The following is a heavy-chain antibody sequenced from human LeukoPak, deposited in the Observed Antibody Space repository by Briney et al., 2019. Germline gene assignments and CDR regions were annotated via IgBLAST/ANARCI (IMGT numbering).Heavy chain of an antibody. CDR1: GGSISSYY. D-gene: IGHD3-16*02. V-gene: IGHV4-59*08. CDR3: ARLRLIGSPCFDY. Sequence: SETLSLTCTVSGGSISSYYWSWIRQPPGKGLEWIGYIYYSGSTNYNSSLKSRVTISVDTSKNQFSLKLSSVTAADTAVYYCARLRLIGSPCFDYWGQGTLVTVSS. CDR2: IYYSGST. J-gene: IGHJ4*02.